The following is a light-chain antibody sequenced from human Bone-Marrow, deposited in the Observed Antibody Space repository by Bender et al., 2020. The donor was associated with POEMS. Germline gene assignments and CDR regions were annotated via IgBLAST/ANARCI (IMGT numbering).Light chain of an antibody. CDR1: SSNIGSNY. J-gene: IGLJ2*01. CDR3: ATWDDIVSIPV. V-gene: IGLV1-47*01. Sequence: QSVVTQPPSLSEAPRQRVTISCSGSSSNIGSNYVSWYRQLPGTAPKLLVSRNDQRPSGVPDRFSGSKSATSDSLAISGLRSEDEGDYYCATWDDIVSIPVFGGGTKLTVL. CDR2: RND.